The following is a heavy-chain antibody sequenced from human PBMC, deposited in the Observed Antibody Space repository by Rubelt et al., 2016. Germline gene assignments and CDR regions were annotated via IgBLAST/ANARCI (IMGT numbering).Heavy chain of an antibody. J-gene: IGHJ6*02. D-gene: IGHD6-13*01. V-gene: IGHV3-30*07. CDR2: GSNK. CDR3: AKDRGSSWYFFYGMDV. Sequence: GSNKYYADSVKGRFTISRDNSKNTLNLQMNSLRAEDTALYYCAKDRGSSWYFFYGMDVWGQGTTVTVSS.